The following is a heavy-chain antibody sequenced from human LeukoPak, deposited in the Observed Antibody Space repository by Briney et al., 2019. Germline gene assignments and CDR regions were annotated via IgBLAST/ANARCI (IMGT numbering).Heavy chain of an antibody. CDR1: GDSVSSNTPA. D-gene: IGHD6-13*01. CDR3: ARQQRGAFDY. CDR2: TYYRSKWYN. J-gene: IGHJ4*02. Sequence: SQTLSVTCAISGDSVSSNTPAWNWIRQSPSRGLEWLGRTYYRSKWYNEYAVSVRSRITINPDTAKNQFSLQLNSVTPEDTAVYYCARQQRGAFDYWGQGTLVTVSS. V-gene: IGHV6-1*01.